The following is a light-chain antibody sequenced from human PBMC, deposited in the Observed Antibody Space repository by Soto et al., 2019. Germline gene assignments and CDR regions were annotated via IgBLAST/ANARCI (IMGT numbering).Light chain of an antibody. CDR2: GAS. CDR3: QQYGSSGT. J-gene: IGKJ1*01. CDR1: QSVSNNY. Sequence: EIILTHSAGALSLSPGERASLSCRASQSVSNNYLAWYQQKPGQAPRLLIYGASNRATGIPDRFSGSGSGTDFTLTISRLEPEDFAVYYCQQYGSSGTFGKGTKVDIK. V-gene: IGKV3-20*01.